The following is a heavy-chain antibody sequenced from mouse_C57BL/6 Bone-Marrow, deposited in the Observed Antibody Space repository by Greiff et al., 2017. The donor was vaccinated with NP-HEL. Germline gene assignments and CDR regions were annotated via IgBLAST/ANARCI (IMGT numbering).Heavy chain of an antibody. CDR1: GYTFTSYW. J-gene: IGHJ2*01. CDR3: ARRGYYYGSSYDY. Sequence: VQLQQPGAELVKPGASVKMSCKASGYTFTSYWLTWVKQRPGQGLEWIGDIYPGSGSTNYNEKFKSKATLTVDTSSTTASMQLSSLTSEDSAVDYWARRGYYYGSSYDYWGQGTTLTVSS. D-gene: IGHD1-1*01. CDR2: IYPGSGST. V-gene: IGHV1-55*01.